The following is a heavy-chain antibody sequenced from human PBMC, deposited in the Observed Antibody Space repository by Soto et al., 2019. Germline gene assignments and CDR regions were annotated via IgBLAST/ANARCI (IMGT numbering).Heavy chain of an antibody. CDR2: IDEYGNTI. Sequence: PGGSLRLSCATSGFTFSSYWMHWVRQVPGKGLLWVSRIDEYGNTINYADSVRGRFTISRDNARNTLYLEMNSPRAEDTALYYCTRDIGGKGAYWGPGTLVTVSS. J-gene: IGHJ4*02. D-gene: IGHD3-10*01. CDR3: TRDIGGKGAY. CDR1: GFTFSSYW. V-gene: IGHV3-74*01.